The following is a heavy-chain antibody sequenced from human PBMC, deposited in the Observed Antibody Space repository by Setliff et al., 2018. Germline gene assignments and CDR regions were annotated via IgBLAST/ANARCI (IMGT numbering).Heavy chain of an antibody. CDR3: ARLNFWSGFWYFTL. V-gene: IGHV4-59*02. CDR2: SYYLGAT. D-gene: IGHD3-3*01. Sequence: PSETLSLTCTVSGGSVNDYYWSWIRRRPGKGLEWIGDSYYLGATKYTPSLKGRVSISVDTAENQVSLKVSSVSAADTGVYYCARLNFWSGFWYFTLWGQGTPVTVSS. J-gene: IGHJ4*02. CDR1: GGSVNDYY.